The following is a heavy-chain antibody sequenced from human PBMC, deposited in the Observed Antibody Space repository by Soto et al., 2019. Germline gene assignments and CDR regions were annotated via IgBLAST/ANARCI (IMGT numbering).Heavy chain of an antibody. V-gene: IGHV3-23*01. J-gene: IGHJ6*02. D-gene: IGHD6-19*01. CDR2: ISGSGGST. CDR3: AKDKKAGIAVEESYYYGMDV. CDR1: GFTFSSYA. Sequence: GGSLRLSCAASGFTFSSYARSWVRQAPGKGLEWVSAISGSGGSTYYADSVKGRFTISRDNSKNTLYLQMNSLRAEDTAVYYCAKDKKAGIAVEESYYYGMDVWGQGTTVTVSS.